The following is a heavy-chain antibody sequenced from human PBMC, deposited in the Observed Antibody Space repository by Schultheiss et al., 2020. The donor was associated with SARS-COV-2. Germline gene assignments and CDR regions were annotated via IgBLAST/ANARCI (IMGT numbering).Heavy chain of an antibody. D-gene: IGHD6-19*01. CDR2: ISAYNGNT. CDR3: ARDQKRKNTIAVAAAGV. Sequence: ASVKVSCKASGYTFTSYGISWVRQAPGQGLEWMGWISAYNGNTNYAQKLQGRVTMTTDTSTSTAYMELRSLRSDDTAVYYCARDQKRKNTIAVAAAGVWGQGTTVTVSS. V-gene: IGHV1-18*01. CDR1: GYTFTSYG. J-gene: IGHJ6*02.